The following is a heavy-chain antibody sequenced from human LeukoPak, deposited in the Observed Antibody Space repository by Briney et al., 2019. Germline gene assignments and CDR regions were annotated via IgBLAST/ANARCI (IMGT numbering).Heavy chain of an antibody. D-gene: IGHD6-19*01. CDR3: AKSGRYDSGWLFPPSFDY. Sequence: GGSLRLSCAASGFTVSSNYMSWVRQAPGKGLEWVSVIYSGGSTYYADSVKGRFTISRHNSKNTLYLQMNSLRGEDTAVYYCAKSGRYDSGWLFPPSFDYWGQGTLVTVSS. CDR2: IYSGGST. V-gene: IGHV3-53*01. CDR1: GFTVSSNY. J-gene: IGHJ4*02.